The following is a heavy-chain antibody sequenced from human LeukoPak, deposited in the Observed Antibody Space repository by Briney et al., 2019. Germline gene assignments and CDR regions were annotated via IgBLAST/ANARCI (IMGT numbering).Heavy chain of an antibody. V-gene: IGHV3-21*01. J-gene: IGHJ5*02. Sequence: SGGSLRLSCAASGFTFSSYAMNWVRPAPGKGLEWVSSITTSSSYIYYADSVKGRFTISRDDAKTSLYLQMNSLRAEDTAVYYCARDRAPAGTVWFGPWGQGTLVTVSS. D-gene: IGHD6-13*01. CDR1: GFTFSSYA. CDR3: ARDRAPAGTVWFGP. CDR2: ITTSSSYI.